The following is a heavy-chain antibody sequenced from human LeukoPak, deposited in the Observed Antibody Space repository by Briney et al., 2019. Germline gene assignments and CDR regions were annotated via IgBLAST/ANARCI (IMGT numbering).Heavy chain of an antibody. Sequence: PGGSLRISCAASGFTFSSYAMSWVRQAPGKGLEWVSAISGSGGSTYYADSVKGRFTISRDNSKNTLYLQMNSLRAEDTAVYYCAKDFHANWVNWFDPWGQGTLVTVSS. CDR2: ISGSGGST. J-gene: IGHJ5*02. CDR3: AKDFHANWVNWFDP. V-gene: IGHV3-23*01. D-gene: IGHD7-27*01. CDR1: GFTFSSYA.